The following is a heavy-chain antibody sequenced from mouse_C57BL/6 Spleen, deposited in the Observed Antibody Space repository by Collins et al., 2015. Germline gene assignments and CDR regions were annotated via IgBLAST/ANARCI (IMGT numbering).Heavy chain of an antibody. D-gene: IGHD4-1*02. CDR3: ATPTGTSYFDY. V-gene: IGHV1-64*01. Sequence: QVQLQQPGAELVKPGASVKLSCKASGYTFTSYWMHWVKQRPGQGLEWIGMIHPNSGSTNYNEKFKSKATLTVDKSSSTAYMQLSSLTSEDSAVYYCATPTGTSYFDYWGQGTTLTVSS. CDR2: IHPNSGST. CDR1: GYTFTSYW. J-gene: IGHJ2*01.